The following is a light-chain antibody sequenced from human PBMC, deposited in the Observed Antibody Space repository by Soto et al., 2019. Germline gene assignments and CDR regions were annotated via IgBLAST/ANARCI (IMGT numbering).Light chain of an antibody. CDR2: DVT. J-gene: IGLJ2*01. V-gene: IGLV2-14*01. CDR1: SSDVGGYNY. Sequence: QSVLTQPASVSGSPGQSITLSCTGTSSDVGGYNYVSWYQQHTGKAPKLVIYDVTNRPSGVSNRFSGSKSGNTASLIISGRQAEDDSDYYCSSFTTRSTLVFGGGTELSVL. CDR3: SSFTTRSTLV.